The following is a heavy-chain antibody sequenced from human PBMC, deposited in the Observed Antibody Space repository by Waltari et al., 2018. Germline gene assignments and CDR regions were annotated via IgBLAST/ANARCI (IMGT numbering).Heavy chain of an antibody. CDR3: ARPYDYGDYGRNFDY. D-gene: IGHD4-17*01. CDR1: GYTFTGYF. CDR2: TTPHVGGK. V-gene: IGHV1-2*02. J-gene: IGHJ4*02. Sequence: QVQLVQSGAEGKKPGASVKVSCKASGYTFTGYFMHWGRQAPGQGLWGGGGTTPHVGGKNYEPRCEGRVTVTRDTSISTAYMELRRLTSDDTAVYYCARPYDYGDYGRNFDYWGQGTLVTVSS.